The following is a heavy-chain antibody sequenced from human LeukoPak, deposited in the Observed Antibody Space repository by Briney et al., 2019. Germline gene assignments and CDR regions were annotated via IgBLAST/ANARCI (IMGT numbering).Heavy chain of an antibody. CDR1: GYTFTSYG. Sequence: ASVKVSCKASGYTFTSYGTSWVRQAPGQGLEWMGWISAYNGNTNYAQKLQGRVTMTTDTSTSTAYMELRSLRSDDTAVYYCARRYAVFGVVRGMDVWGQGTTVTVSS. J-gene: IGHJ6*02. CDR2: ISAYNGNT. CDR3: ARRYAVFGVVRGMDV. V-gene: IGHV1-18*01. D-gene: IGHD3-3*01.